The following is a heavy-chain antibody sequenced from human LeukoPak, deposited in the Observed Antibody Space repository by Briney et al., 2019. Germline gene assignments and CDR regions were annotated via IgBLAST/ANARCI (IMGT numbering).Heavy chain of an antibody. V-gene: IGHV3-48*01. CDR3: ARDRRVETNAFDI. D-gene: IGHD2-21*02. Sequence: GGSLRLSCAASGFTFSSYSMNWVRQAPGKGLEWVSYISSSSSTIYYADSVKGRFTISRDNAKNSLYLQMNSLRAEDTAVYYCARDRRVETNAFDIWGQGTMVTVSS. CDR2: ISSSSSTI. CDR1: GFTFSSYS. J-gene: IGHJ3*02.